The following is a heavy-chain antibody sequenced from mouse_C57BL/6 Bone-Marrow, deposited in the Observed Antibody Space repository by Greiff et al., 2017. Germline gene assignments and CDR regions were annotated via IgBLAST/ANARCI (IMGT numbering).Heavy chain of an antibody. D-gene: IGHD5-1-1*01. CDR3: ARLYHFDY. V-gene: IGHV5-4*03. CDR1: GFTFSSYA. J-gene: IGHJ2*01. CDR2: ISDGGSYT. Sequence: DVKLVESGGGLVKPGGSLKLSCAASGFTFSSYAMSWVRQTPEKRLEWVATISDGGSYTYYPDNVKGRFTIYRDNAKNNLYLQLSHLKSEDTAMYSCARLYHFDYWGQGTTLTVSS.